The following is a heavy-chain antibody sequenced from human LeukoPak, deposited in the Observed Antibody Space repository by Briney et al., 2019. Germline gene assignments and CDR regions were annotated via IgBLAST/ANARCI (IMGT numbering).Heavy chain of an antibody. V-gene: IGHV3-30*04. CDR3: ATAPPPNH. J-gene: IGHJ1*01. D-gene: IGHD4/OR15-4a*01. CDR2: ISYDGSNK. CDR1: GFTFSSYA. Sequence: GGSLRLSCAAAGFTFSSYAMHWVRQAGGKGLEWVAVISYDGSNKYYADSVKGRFTISRDNSKNTLYLQMNSLRAEDTAVYYCATAPPPNHWGQGTLVTVSS.